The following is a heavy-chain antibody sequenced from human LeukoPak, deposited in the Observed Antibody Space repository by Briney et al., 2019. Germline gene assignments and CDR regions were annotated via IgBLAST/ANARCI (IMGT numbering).Heavy chain of an antibody. V-gene: IGHV3-48*03. CDR1: GFTFSSYE. CDR2: ISTSGTTI. J-gene: IGHJ5*02. CDR3: ARINWLDP. Sequence: GGSLRLACAASGFTFSSYEMNWVRQAPGKGLEWVSYISTSGTTIYYADSVKGRFTIPRDNAKKSLYLQMNSLRAEDTAVYYCARINWLDPWGQGTLVTVSS.